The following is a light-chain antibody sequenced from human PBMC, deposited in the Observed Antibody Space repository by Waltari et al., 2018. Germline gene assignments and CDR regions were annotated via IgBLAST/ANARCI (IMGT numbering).Light chain of an antibody. J-gene: IGKJ4*01. CDR1: QGSNHY. CDR2: YAS. Sequence: DIQMTQSPSSLSASVGDRLTIPCLASQGSNHYLSWFQQKPVKPPKSLIYYASILQSEVSLNFSGTGSGTDFTLTISSLQPEDLATYYCQQYNNYPPPFGGGTKVEIK. V-gene: IGKV1-16*02. CDR3: QQYNNYPPP.